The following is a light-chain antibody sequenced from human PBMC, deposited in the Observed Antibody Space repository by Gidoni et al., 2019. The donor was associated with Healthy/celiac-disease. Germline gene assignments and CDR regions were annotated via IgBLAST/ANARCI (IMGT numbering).Light chain of an antibody. Sequence: QSALTQPASVSGSPGQSITISCTGTSSDVGSYNLVSWYQQNPGKAPKLMVHEVSKRPSGVSNRFSGSKSGNTASLTISGLQDEDEADYYCCSYAGSRVFGGGTKLTVL. J-gene: IGLJ3*02. V-gene: IGLV2-23*02. CDR3: CSYAGSRV. CDR1: SSDVGSYNL. CDR2: EVS.